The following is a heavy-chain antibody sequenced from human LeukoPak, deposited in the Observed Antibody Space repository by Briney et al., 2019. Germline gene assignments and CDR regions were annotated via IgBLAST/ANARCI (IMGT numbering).Heavy chain of an antibody. J-gene: IGHJ3*02. V-gene: IGHV1-2*02. CDR1: GYAFTASY. CDR2: INPNNGDT. D-gene: IGHD2-21*02. Sequence: GASVNVSCKASGYAFTASYIHWVRQAPGQGLEWMGWINPNNGDTNYAQKFQGRVTMTRDTSISTAYMELRSLRSGDTAVYYCARDLRQGIVVVTAIQNDAFDIWGQGTMVTVSS. CDR3: ARDLRQGIVVVTAIQNDAFDI.